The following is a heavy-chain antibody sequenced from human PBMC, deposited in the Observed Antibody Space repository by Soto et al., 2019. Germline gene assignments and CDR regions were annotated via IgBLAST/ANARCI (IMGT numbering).Heavy chain of an antibody. D-gene: IGHD3-16*02. V-gene: IGHV3-48*02. Sequence: EVKMVESGGGLVQPGGSLSLSCTASGFTFSTYSMNWVRQAPGKGLAWVSFITTSSSTIYYADTVKGRFTISRDNTKTXLXXQMNSLRDEDTAVYSCARVAITVGGVIRVTSGLDVWGHGTTVTVSS. J-gene: IGHJ6*02. CDR2: ITTSSSTI. CDR3: ARVAITVGGVIRVTSGLDV. CDR1: GFTFSTYS.